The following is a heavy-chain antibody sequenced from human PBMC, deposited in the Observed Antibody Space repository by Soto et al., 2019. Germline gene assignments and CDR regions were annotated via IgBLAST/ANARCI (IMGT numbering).Heavy chain of an antibody. Sequence: QVDLVQSGAEVKEPGASVKMSCKSSGYRLSNYYMHWVRQAPGQGLEWMGIVNPSDGRANYARKFQGRVTMTWDTSTTTLYMEVNSLRSDDTAIYYCARAELIVAGQAFDSWGQGTLVTVSS. CDR2: VNPSDGRA. J-gene: IGHJ4*02. CDR1: GYRLSNYY. D-gene: IGHD5-12*01. CDR3: ARAELIVAGQAFDS. V-gene: IGHV1-46*01.